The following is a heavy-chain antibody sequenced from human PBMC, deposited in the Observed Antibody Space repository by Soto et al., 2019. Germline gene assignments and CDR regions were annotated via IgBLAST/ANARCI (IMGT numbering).Heavy chain of an antibody. CDR3: AKVKSGNYDILTGYYWGPVDV. J-gene: IGHJ6*02. CDR2: IWYDGSNK. Sequence: GGSLRLSCAASGFTFNTHGMHWVRQAPGKGLEWVAVIWYDGSNKYYEDSVTGRFTISRDNSKSALYLQMNSLRAEDTAVYYCAKVKSGNYDILTGYYWGPVDVWGQGTTVTVSS. D-gene: IGHD3-9*01. CDR1: GFTFNTHG. V-gene: IGHV3-33*03.